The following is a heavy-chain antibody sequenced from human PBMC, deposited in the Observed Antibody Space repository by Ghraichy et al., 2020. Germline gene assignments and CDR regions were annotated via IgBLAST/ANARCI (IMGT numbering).Heavy chain of an antibody. Sequence: GGSRRLSCAASGFTFSSYWMAWVRQAPGKGLEWVANIKQDESEKYYVDSVKGRFTISRDNAENSLYLQMNSLRAEDTAVYYCAKTGGVNYYDSSGYLNYWGQGTLVTVSS. D-gene: IGHD3-22*01. CDR2: IKQDESEK. CDR1: GFTFSSYW. CDR3: AKTGGVNYYDSSGYLNY. V-gene: IGHV3-7*03. J-gene: IGHJ4*02.